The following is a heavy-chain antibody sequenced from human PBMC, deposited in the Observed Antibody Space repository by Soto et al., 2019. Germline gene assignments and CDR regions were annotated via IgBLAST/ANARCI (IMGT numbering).Heavy chain of an antibody. CDR1: GGSISSYY. CDR3: ARVGDYDILTGSNYYYYGMDV. V-gene: IGHV4-59*01. Sequence: PSETLSLTCTVSGGSISSYYWSWIRHPPGKGLEWIGYIYYSGSTNYNPSLKSRVTISVDTSKNQFPLKLSSVTAADTAVYYCARVGDYDILTGSNYYYYGMDVWGQGTTVTVSS. CDR2: IYYSGST. D-gene: IGHD3-9*01. J-gene: IGHJ6*02.